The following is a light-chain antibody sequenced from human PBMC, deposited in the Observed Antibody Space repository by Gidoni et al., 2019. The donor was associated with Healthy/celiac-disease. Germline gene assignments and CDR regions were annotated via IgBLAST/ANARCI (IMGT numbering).Light chain of an antibody. Sequence: DIQMTQSPSTLSASVGDRVTITCRASQSISSWLAWYQQKPGKAPKLLIYDASSLESGVPSRFSGSGSGTGFTLTISSLQPDDFATYYCQQYNSYSPLTFGGXTKVEIK. CDR3: QQYNSYSPLT. CDR1: QSISSW. V-gene: IGKV1-5*01. CDR2: DAS. J-gene: IGKJ4*01.